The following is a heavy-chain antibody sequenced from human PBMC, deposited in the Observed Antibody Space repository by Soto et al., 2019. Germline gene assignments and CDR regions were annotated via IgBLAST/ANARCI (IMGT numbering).Heavy chain of an antibody. CDR2: IYHSGST. J-gene: IGHJ6*02. CDR3: ARDSGAAGTGYYYYGMDV. V-gene: IGHV4-30-2*01. D-gene: IGHD6-13*01. Sequence: PSETLSLTCAVSGGSISGGVYSGSWIRQPPGKVLEWIGYIYHSGSTYYNPSLKSRVTISVDRSKNQFSLKLSSVTAADTAVYYCARDSGAAGTGYYYYGMDVWGQGTTVTVSS. CDR1: GGSISGGVYS.